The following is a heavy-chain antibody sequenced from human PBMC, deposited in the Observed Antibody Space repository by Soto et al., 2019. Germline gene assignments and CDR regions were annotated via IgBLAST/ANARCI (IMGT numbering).Heavy chain of an antibody. CDR1: GGSISSSNW. CDR3: ARRVDSSGFFDS. J-gene: IGHJ5*01. D-gene: IGHD6-19*01. V-gene: IGHV4-4*02. Sequence: PSETLSLTCAVSGGSISSSNWWSWVRQPPGKGLEWIGEIYHSGTTNYNPSLKSRATISVDMSKNRFSLKLSSVTAADTAVYYCARRVDSSGFFDSWGQGTLVTVYS. CDR2: IYHSGTT.